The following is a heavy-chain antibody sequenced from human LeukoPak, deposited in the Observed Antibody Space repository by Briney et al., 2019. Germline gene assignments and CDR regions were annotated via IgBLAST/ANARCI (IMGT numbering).Heavy chain of an antibody. CDR3: ARTYYYGSGSYKMGRGLDY. Sequence: GGSLRLSCAASGFTFSSYAMHWVRQAPGKGLERVAVISYDGSNKYYADSVKGRFTISRDNSKNTLYLQMNSLRAEDTAVYYCARTYYYGSGSYKMGRGLDYWGQGTLVTVSS. D-gene: IGHD3-10*01. V-gene: IGHV3-30-3*01. CDR1: GFTFSSYA. CDR2: ISYDGSNK. J-gene: IGHJ4*02.